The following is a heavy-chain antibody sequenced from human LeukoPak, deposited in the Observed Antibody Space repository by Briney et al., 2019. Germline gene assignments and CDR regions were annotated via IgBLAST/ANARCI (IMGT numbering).Heavy chain of an antibody. CDR1: GGTFISYA. V-gene: IGHV1-69*05. J-gene: IGHJ3*02. Sequence: SVKVSCKASGGTFISYAISWVRQAPGQGLEWMGGIIPIFGTVNYAQKFQGRVTITRDTSASTAYMELSSLRSEDTAVYYCASLLRQQLVPFSDAFDIWGQGTMVTVSS. D-gene: IGHD6-13*01. CDR2: IIPIFGTV. CDR3: ASLLRQQLVPFSDAFDI.